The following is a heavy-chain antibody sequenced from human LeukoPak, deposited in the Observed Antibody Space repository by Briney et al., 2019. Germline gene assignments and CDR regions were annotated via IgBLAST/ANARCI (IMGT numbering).Heavy chain of an antibody. CDR1: GYSISSGYN. J-gene: IGHJ4*02. CDR3: ASIKVGATSIDY. D-gene: IGHD1-26*01. V-gene: IGHV4-38-2*02. CDR2: IYHSGST. Sequence: SETLSLTCTVSGYSISSGYNWGWIRQPPGKGLEWIGSIYHSGSTYYNPSLKSRVTISVDTSKNQFSLKLSSVTAADTAVYYCASIKVGATSIDYWGQGTLVTVSS.